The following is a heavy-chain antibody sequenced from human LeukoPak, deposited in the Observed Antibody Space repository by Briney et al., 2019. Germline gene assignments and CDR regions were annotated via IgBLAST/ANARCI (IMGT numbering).Heavy chain of an antibody. CDR1: GFTFSSYW. Sequence: GGSLKLSCAASGFTFSSYWMSWVRQAPGKGLEWVANIKQDGSEKYYVDSVKGRFTISRGNAKNSLYLQMNSLRAEDTAVYYCARYYGSGSYNWFDPWGQGTLVTVSS. V-gene: IGHV3-7*01. J-gene: IGHJ5*02. D-gene: IGHD3-10*01. CDR2: IKQDGSEK. CDR3: ARYYGSGSYNWFDP.